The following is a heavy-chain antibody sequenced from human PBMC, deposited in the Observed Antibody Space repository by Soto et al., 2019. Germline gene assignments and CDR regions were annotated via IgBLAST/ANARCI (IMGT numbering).Heavy chain of an antibody. D-gene: IGHD1-1*01. CDR1: GFDFSKYN. J-gene: IGHJ6*02. CDR3: ARDGNRGYDMDV. CDR2: ISNTSRTK. Sequence: EVQVVESGGGLIQPGGSLRLSCAGSGFDFSKYNMDWVRQAPGKGLEWISYISNTSRTKFYADSVKGRFTISTDNARNSLFLEMNSLRDEDTAVYYCARDGNRGYDMDVWGQGTTVTVSS. V-gene: IGHV3-48*02.